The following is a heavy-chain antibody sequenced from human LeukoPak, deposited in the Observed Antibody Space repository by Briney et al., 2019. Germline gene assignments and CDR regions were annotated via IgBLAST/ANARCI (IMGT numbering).Heavy chain of an antibody. J-gene: IGHJ6*02. V-gene: IGHV3-11*01. CDR3: ARDIAYDSSGYWYGMDV. D-gene: IGHD3-22*01. CDR2: ISSSGSTI. Sequence: GGSLRLSCAACGFTFSDYYMSWIRQAPGKGLEWVSYISSSGSTIYYADSVKGRFTISRDNAKNSLYLQMNSLRAEDTAVYYCARDIAYDSSGYWYGMDVWGQGTTVTVSS. CDR1: GFTFSDYY.